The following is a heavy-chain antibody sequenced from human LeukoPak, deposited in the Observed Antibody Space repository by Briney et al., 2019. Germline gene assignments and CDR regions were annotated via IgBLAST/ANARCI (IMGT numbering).Heavy chain of an antibody. D-gene: IGHD6-19*01. J-gene: IGHJ4*02. CDR2: IYPGDSDT. CDR1: GYSFTSYW. Sequence: GESLKIFCKGSGYSFTSYWISWVRQMPGKGLEWMGIIYPGDSDTRYSPSFQGQVTISADKSISTAYLQWSSLKASDTAMYYCARGGLYSSGWYSFDYWGQGTLVTVSS. V-gene: IGHV5-51*01. CDR3: ARGGLYSSGWYSFDY.